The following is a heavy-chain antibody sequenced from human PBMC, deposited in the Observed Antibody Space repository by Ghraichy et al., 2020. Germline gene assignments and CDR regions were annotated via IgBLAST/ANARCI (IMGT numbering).Heavy chain of an antibody. V-gene: IGHV3-15*07. Sequence: GALRLSCAASGFTFTNAWMHWVRQAPGKGLEWVGRIKINTDSGTTDFAAPVKGRFTISRDDSKNMLYLQMNSLKTEDTAVYYCATAGIPSGRGDYWGQGTLVTVSS. CDR2: IKINTDSGTT. D-gene: IGHD2-2*01. J-gene: IGHJ4*02. CDR3: ATAGIPSGRGDY. CDR1: GFTFTNAW.